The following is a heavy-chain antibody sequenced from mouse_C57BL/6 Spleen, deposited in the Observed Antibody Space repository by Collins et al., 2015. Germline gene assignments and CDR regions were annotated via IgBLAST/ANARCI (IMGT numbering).Heavy chain of an antibody. Sequence: EYMGYISSGSSTIYYADTVKGRFTISRDNPKNTLFLQMTSLRSEDTAMYYCARGYYYGSSSYAMDYWVKEPQSPSPQ. CDR2: ISSGSSTI. V-gene: IGHV5-17*02. CDR3: ARGYYYGSSSYAMDY. D-gene: IGHD1-1*01. J-gene: IGHJ4*01.